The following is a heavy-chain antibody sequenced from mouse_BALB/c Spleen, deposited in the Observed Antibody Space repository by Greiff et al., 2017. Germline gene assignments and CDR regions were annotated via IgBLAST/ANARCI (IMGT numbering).Heavy chain of an antibody. V-gene: IGHV3-2*02. CDR3: ARSPDYGNFAY. Sequence: EVKLQESGPGLVKPSQSLSLTCTVTGYSITSDYAWNWIRQFPGNKLEWMGYISYSGSTSYNPSLKSRISITRDTSKNQFFLQLNSVTTEDTATYYCARSPDYGNFAYWGQGTLVTVSA. J-gene: IGHJ3*01. CDR2: ISYSGST. D-gene: IGHD2-1*01. CDR1: GYSITSDYA.